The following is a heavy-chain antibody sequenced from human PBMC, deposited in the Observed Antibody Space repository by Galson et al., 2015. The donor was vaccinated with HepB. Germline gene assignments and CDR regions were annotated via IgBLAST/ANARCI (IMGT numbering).Heavy chain of an antibody. Sequence: SVKVSCKASAGTFNSYAIGWVRQAPGQGLEWMGGIIPIFGTVHYAPKFQARVTITADESTTTAFMELSSLRSEDTAVYFCVTTHAVLPVGQDWFDSWGQGTLVTVSS. CDR3: VTTHAVLPVGQDWFDS. J-gene: IGHJ5*01. D-gene: IGHD1-26*01. CDR1: AGTFNSYA. V-gene: IGHV1-69*13. CDR2: IIPIFGTV.